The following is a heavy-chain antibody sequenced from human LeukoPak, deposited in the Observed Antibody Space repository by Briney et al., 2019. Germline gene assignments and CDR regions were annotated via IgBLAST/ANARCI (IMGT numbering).Heavy chain of an antibody. D-gene: IGHD6-13*01. Sequence: GESLKISCKGSGYRFTSNWIGWVRQMPGKGLEWMGIMYPGDSDIRCSPSFQGQVTISADKSISTAYLQWSSLKASDTALYYCVRFEDRGRWYIDYWGQGTLVTVSS. CDR1: GYRFTSNW. V-gene: IGHV5-51*01. J-gene: IGHJ4*02. CDR3: VRFEDRGRWYIDY. CDR2: MYPGDSDI.